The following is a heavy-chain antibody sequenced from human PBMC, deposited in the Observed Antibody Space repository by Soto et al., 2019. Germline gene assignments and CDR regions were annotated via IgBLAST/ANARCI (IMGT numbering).Heavy chain of an antibody. Sequence: GALRLSCAASGFTFSSYAMSWVRQAPGKGMEWVAAISGSGGSTYYADSVKGRFTISRDNSKNTLYLQMNSLRAEDAAVYYCAKVLVGSKAGYFDYWGQGILVTGSS. CDR3: AKVLVGSKAGYFDY. D-gene: IGHD2-15*01. CDR2: ISGSGGST. CDR1: GFTFSSYA. V-gene: IGHV3-23*01. J-gene: IGHJ4*02.